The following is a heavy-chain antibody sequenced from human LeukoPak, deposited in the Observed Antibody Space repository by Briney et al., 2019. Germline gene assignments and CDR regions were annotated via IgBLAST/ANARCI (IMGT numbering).Heavy chain of an antibody. CDR2: INHSGST. J-gene: IGHJ6*02. D-gene: IGHD2-15*01. V-gene: IGHV4-34*01. CDR1: GGSFSGYY. Sequence: KPSETLSLTCAVYGGSFSGYYWSWIRQPPGKGLEWIGEINHSGSTNYNPSLKSRVTISVDTSKNQFSLKLSSVTAADTAVYYCARWWGGFYYYYYGMDVWGQGTTVTVSS. CDR3: ARWWGGFYYYYYGMDV.